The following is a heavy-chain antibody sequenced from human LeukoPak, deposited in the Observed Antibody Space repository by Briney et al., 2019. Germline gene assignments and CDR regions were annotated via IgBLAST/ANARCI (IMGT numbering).Heavy chain of an antibody. D-gene: IGHD6-19*01. V-gene: IGHV4-38-2*01. J-gene: IGHJ5*02. Sequence: SETLSLTCAVSGDSISSDNCWGWIRQPPGKGLEWIGSVYRTGDTNCNPSIKSRVTISIDTSKNQFSLRLTSVTAADTAVYYCARHPYGLVREAYFDPWGQGTLVTVSS. CDR3: ARHPYGLVREAYFDP. CDR1: GDSISSDNC. CDR2: VYRTGDT.